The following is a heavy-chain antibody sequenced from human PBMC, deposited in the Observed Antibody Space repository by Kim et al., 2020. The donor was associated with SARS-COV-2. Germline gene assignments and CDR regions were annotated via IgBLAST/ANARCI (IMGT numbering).Heavy chain of an antibody. D-gene: IGHD1-26*01. V-gene: IGHV3-23*01. CDR3: AKWDLRDYYFDF. J-gene: IGHJ4*02. Sequence: YHADSVKGRFTISRDNSGNTLYLRMNSLRAEDTALYYCAKWDLRDYYFDFWGLGTLVTVSS.